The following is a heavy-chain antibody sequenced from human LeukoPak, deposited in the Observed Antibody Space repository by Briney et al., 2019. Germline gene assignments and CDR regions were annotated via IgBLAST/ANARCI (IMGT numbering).Heavy chain of an antibody. D-gene: IGHD2-2*02. CDR2: IYHSGST. V-gene: IGHV4-30-2*01. Sequence: PSETLSLTCAVSGGSISSGGYSWSWIRQPPGKGLEWIGYIYHSGSTYYNPSLKSRVTISVDRSKNQFSLKLSSVTAADTAVYYCARGPRFVVVPAAIEYYYYGMDVWGQGTTVTVSS. CDR3: ARGPRFVVVPAAIEYYYYGMDV. CDR1: GGSISSGGYS. J-gene: IGHJ6*02.